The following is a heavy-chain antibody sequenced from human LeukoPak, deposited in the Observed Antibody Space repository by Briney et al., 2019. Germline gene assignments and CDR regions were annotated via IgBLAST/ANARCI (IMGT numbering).Heavy chain of an antibody. CDR1: GYSISSGYY. V-gene: IGHV4-38-2*02. Sequence: PSETLSLTCTVSGYSISSGYYWGWIRQPPGKGLEWIGSIYHSGSTYYNPSLKSRVTISVDTSKNQFSLQLSSVTAADTAVYYCARRKFYWNERRKLEVDWGQGTMVTVSS. J-gene: IGHJ3*01. CDR2: IYHSGST. CDR3: ARRKFYWNERRKLEVD. D-gene: IGHD1-1*01.